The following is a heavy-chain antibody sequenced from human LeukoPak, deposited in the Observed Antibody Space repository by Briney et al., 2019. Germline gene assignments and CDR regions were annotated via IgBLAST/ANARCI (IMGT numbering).Heavy chain of an antibody. V-gene: IGHV1-69*04. CDR2: IIPILGIA. D-gene: IGHD4-4*01. CDR1: GGTFSSYA. CDR3: ARVRDSNYDREYYYYYYGMDV. Sequence: ASVKVSCKASGGTFSSYAICWVRQAPGQGLEWMGRIIPILGIANYAQKFQGRVTITADKSTSTAYMELSSLRSEDTAVYYCARVRDSNYDREYYYYYYGMDVWGQGTTVTVSS. J-gene: IGHJ6*02.